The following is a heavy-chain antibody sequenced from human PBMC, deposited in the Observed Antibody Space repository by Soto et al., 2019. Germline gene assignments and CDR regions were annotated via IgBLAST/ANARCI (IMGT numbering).Heavy chain of an antibody. V-gene: IGHV1-24*01. D-gene: IGHD6-13*01. CDR2: FDPEDGET. CDR1: GYTLTELS. Sequence: GSVKVSCQVSGYTLTELSMHWVRQAPGKGLEWMGGFDPEDGETIYAQKFQGRVTMTEDTSTDTAYMELSSLRSEDTAVYYCAHIAAAPPHQPDHWGQGTLVTVSS. J-gene: IGHJ4*02. CDR3: AHIAAAPPHQPDH.